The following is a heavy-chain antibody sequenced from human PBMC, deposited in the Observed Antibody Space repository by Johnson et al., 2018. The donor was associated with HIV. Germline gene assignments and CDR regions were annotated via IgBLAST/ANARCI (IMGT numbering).Heavy chain of an antibody. CDR3: ARDLVDAVIVVFGAFDS. CDR2: INWNGGST. D-gene: IGHD3-22*01. CDR1: GFTFDDYG. Sequence: VQLVESGGGVVRPGGSLRLSCAASGFTFDDYGMSWIRQAPGKGLEWVSGINWNGGSTGSAASVKGRFTISRDNAKNSLYLQMNSLRAEDTALYYCARDLVDAVIVVFGAFDSWGQGTMVTVSS. J-gene: IGHJ3*02. V-gene: IGHV3-20*04.